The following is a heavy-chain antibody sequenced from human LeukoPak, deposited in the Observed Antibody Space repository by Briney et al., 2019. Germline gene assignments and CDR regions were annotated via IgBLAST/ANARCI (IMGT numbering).Heavy chain of an antibody. J-gene: IGHJ4*02. Sequence: GGSLRLSCAASGFTSSDYYMSWIRQAPGKGLEWASYISSSGSTIYYADSVKGRFTISRDNAKNSLYLQMNSLRAEDTAVYYCARGDYYDSSGPFDYWGQGTLVTVSS. CDR1: GFTSSDYY. D-gene: IGHD3-22*01. V-gene: IGHV3-11*01. CDR2: ISSSGSTI. CDR3: ARGDYYDSSGPFDY.